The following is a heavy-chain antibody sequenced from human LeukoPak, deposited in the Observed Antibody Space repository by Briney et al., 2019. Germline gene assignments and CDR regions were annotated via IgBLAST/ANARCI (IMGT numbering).Heavy chain of an antibody. CDR1: GFTFSDYY. V-gene: IGHV3-11*01. J-gene: IGHJ4*02. Sequence: GGSLRLSCAASGFTFSDYYMSWLRQAPGKGLEWVSYISSSGSTIYYADSVKGRFTISRDNAKNSLYLQMNSLRAEDTAVYYCARPSTDLNDYVWGSYRNYYFDYWGQGTLVTVSS. D-gene: IGHD3-16*02. CDR3: ARPSTDLNDYVWGSYRNYYFDY. CDR2: ISSSGSTI.